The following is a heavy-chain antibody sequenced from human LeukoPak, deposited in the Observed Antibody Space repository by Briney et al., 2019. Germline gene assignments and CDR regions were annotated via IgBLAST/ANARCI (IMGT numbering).Heavy chain of an antibody. D-gene: IGHD3-10*01. V-gene: IGHV1-69*13. CDR3: ARGKRSYYGSGSYLGGLYNWFDP. J-gene: IGHJ5*02. CDR2: IIPIFGTA. CDR1: GYTFTGYY. Sequence: ASVKVSCKASGYTFTGYYMHWVRQAPGQGLEWMGGIIPIFGTANYAQKFQGRVTITADESTSTAYMELSSLRSEDTAVYYCARGKRSYYGSGSYLGGLYNWFDPWGQGTLVTVSS.